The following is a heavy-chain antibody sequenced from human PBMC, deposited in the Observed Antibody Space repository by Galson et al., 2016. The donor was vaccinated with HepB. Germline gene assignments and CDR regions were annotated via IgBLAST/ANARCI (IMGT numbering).Heavy chain of an antibody. J-gene: IGHJ1*01. V-gene: IGHV3-9*01. D-gene: IGHD3/OR15-3a*01. CDR2: INWNSGSI. CDR1: GFKFDEYA. Sequence: SLRLSCAASGFKFDEYAMHWVRQAPGKGLEWVSGINWNSGSITYADSVKGRFTISRDNAKHSLYLQMNSLRPEDTALYYCTKDSWTAAKYFHHWGQGPLVPVSA. CDR3: TKDSWTAAKYFHH.